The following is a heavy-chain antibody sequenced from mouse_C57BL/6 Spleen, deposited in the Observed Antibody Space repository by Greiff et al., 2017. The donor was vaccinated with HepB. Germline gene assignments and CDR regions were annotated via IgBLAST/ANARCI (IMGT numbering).Heavy chain of an antibody. V-gene: IGHV1-55*01. CDR3: ARRGLTGGFAY. J-gene: IGHJ3*01. D-gene: IGHD4-1*01. CDR1: GYTFTSYW. Sequence: QVQLQQPGAELVKPGASVKMSCKASGYTFTSYWITWVKQRPGQGLEWIGDIYPGSGSTNYNEKFKSKATLTVDTCSSTAYMQLSSLTSEDSAVYYFARRGLTGGFAYWGQGTLVTVSA. CDR2: IYPGSGST.